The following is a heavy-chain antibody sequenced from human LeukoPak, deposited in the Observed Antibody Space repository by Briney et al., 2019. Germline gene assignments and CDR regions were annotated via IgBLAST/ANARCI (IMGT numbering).Heavy chain of an antibody. J-gene: IGHJ3*02. CDR1: GGSISRYY. CDR3: ARADLHGGNPFDCFDI. D-gene: IGHD4-23*01. V-gene: IGHV4-59*08. CDR2: IYSSGST. Sequence: SETLSLTCSVSGGSISRYYWTWIRQSPGKGLEWIGYIYSSGSTDYNPALKSRATISVDPSKTQFSLRLSSVTAADTAMYYCARADLHGGNPFDCFDIWGQGTMVTVSS.